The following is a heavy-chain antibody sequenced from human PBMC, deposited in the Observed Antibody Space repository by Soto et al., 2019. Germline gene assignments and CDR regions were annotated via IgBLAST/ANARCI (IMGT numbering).Heavy chain of an antibody. CDR3: ARGPRVSSTGTGAH. CDR2: ISDDGSTA. V-gene: IGHV3-74*01. D-gene: IGHD1-1*01. J-gene: IGHJ4*02. CDR1: GSTFSAYW. Sequence: QPGGSLRLSCSVSGSTFSAYWMHWVRQVPGKGLTWVSRISDDGSTATYADSVKGRFVISRDNAKNSLYLEMNTLRADDSGLYYCARGPRVSSTGTGAHWGRGTLVTVSS.